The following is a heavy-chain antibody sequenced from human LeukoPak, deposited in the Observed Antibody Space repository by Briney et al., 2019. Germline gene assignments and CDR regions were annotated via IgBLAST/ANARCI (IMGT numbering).Heavy chain of an antibody. CDR1: GYSISSGYY. CDR2: IFHSGNT. J-gene: IGHJ4*02. CDR3: ARTRYCSGATCYSPELFDS. D-gene: IGHD2-15*01. V-gene: IGHV4-38-2*01. Sequence: PSETLSLTCAVSGYSISSGYYWGWLRPSPAKGLAWIGSIFHSGNTYYNPSLKSRVTISVDTSMNQFSLKVTSVTAADTTVYYCARTRYCSGATCYSPELFDSWGQGTLVTVS.